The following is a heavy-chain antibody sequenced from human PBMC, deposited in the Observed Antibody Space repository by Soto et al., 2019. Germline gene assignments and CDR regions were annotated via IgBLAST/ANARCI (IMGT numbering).Heavy chain of an antibody. D-gene: IGHD6-19*01. CDR3: ARTTSTSFGSFIAVAGTFDY. CDR2: IYYSGST. Sequence: PSETLSLTCTVSGGSISSSSYYWGWIRQPPGKGLEWIGSIYYSGSTYYNPSLKSRVTISVDTSKNQFSLKLSSVTAADTAVYYCARTTSTSFGSFIAVAGTFDYWGQGTLVTVSS. V-gene: IGHV4-39*01. CDR1: GGSISSSSYY. J-gene: IGHJ4*02.